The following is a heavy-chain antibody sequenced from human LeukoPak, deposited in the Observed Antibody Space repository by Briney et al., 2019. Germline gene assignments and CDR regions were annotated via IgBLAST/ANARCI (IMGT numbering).Heavy chain of an antibody. D-gene: IGHD3-10*01. V-gene: IGHV4-34*01. CDR1: GGSFSGYY. CDR2: INHSGST. CDR3: ARGSGYYGSGSYPY. J-gene: IGHJ4*02. Sequence: SETLPLTCAVYGGSFSGYYWSWIRQPPGKGLEWIGEINHSGSTNYNPSLKSRVTISVDTSKNQFSLKLSSVTAADTAVYYCARGSGYYGSGSYPYWGQGTLVTVSS.